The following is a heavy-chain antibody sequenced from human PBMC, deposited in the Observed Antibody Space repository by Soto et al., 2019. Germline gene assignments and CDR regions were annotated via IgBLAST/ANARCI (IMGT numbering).Heavy chain of an antibody. V-gene: IGHV1-69*02. J-gene: IGHJ5*02. CDR3: ARISYYDFWSGYSNWFDP. CDR1: GGTFSSYT. D-gene: IGHD3-3*01. Sequence: QVQLVQSGAEVKKPGSSVKVSCKASGGTFSSYTISWVRQAPGQGLEWMGRIIPILGIANYAQKFQGRVTITADKSTSTAYMELSSLRSEDTAVYYCARISYYDFWSGYSNWFDPWGQETLVTVSS. CDR2: IIPILGIA.